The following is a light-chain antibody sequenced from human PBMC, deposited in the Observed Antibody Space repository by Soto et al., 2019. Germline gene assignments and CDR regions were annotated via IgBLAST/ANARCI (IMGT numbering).Light chain of an antibody. Sequence: EIVMTQSPATLSVSPGERATLSCRASQSVSSNLAWYQQKPGQTPKLLIYVASTTATGIPVRFSGSGSGTKFTLTISSLQSEDFAVYSCQQYNVWPLTFGGGTKGEFK. CDR2: VAS. CDR3: QQYNVWPLT. V-gene: IGKV3-15*01. CDR1: QSVSSN. J-gene: IGKJ4*01.